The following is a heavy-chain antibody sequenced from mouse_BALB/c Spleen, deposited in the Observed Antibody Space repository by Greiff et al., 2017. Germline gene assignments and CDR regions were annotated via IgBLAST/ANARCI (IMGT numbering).Heavy chain of an antibody. J-gene: IGHJ3*01. CDR2: ISSGGSYT. Sequence: EVHLVESGGGLVKPGGSLKLSCAASGFTFSSYAMSWVRQTPAKRLEWVATISSGGSYTYYPDSVKGRFTISRDNAKNTLYLQMSSLRSEDTAMYYCARQRGYWGQGTLVTVSA. CDR1: GFTFSSYA. V-gene: IGHV5-9-3*01. CDR3: ARQRGY.